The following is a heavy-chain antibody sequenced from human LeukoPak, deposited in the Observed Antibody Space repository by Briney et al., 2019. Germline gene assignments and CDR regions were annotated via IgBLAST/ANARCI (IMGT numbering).Heavy chain of an antibody. CDR2: ISSSGSTI. Sequence: GGSLRLPCAASGFTFSSYEMNWVRQAPGKGLEWVSYISSSGSTIYYADSVKGRFTISRDNAKNSLYLQMNSLRAEDTAVYYCAREINYYDSSGYYYEGYFDYWGQGTLVTVSS. D-gene: IGHD3-22*01. J-gene: IGHJ4*02. CDR3: AREINYYDSSGYYYEGYFDY. CDR1: GFTFSSYE. V-gene: IGHV3-48*03.